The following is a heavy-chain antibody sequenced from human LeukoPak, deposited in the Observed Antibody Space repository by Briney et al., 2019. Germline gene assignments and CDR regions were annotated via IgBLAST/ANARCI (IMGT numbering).Heavy chain of an antibody. CDR3: ARLSCTNGVCYFFDY. Sequence: SQTLSLTCAISGDSVSSNNAAWNWIRQSPSRGLEWLGRTYYRSKWYNDYAVSVKSRLTINPDTSRNQFSLQFNSVTPEDTAVNYCARLSCTNGVCYFFDYWGQGTLVTVSS. D-gene: IGHD2-8*01. J-gene: IGHJ4*02. CDR2: TYYRSKWYN. CDR1: GDSVSSNNAA. V-gene: IGHV6-1*01.